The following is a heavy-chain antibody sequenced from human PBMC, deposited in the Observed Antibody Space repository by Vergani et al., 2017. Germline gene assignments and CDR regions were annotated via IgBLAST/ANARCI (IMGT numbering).Heavy chain of an antibody. J-gene: IGHJ4*02. CDR1: GFTFSDYY. CDR2: IYYSGST. D-gene: IGHD3-10*01. CDR3: ARDGGVSDYGSGMGGY. Sequence: VQLVESGGGLVKPGGSLRLSCAASGFTFSDYYMSWIRQAPGKGLEWIGSIYYSGSTYYNPSLKSRVTISVDTSKNQFSLKLSSVTAADTAVYYCARDGGVSDYGSGMGGYWGQGTLVTVSS. V-gene: IGHV4-38-2*02.